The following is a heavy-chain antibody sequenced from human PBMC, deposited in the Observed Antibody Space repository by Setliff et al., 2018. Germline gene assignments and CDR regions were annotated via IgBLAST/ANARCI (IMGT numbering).Heavy chain of an antibody. CDR1: GGSISSSSYY. CDR3: ARVAAYSSSWYNYYYGMDV. D-gene: IGHD6-13*01. CDR2: IYYGGST. J-gene: IGHJ6*02. Sequence: PSETLSLTCTVSGGSISSSSYYWGWIRQPPGKGLEWIGSIYYGGSTYYNPSLKSRVAISVDTSKNQFSLKLSSVTAADTAVYYCARVAAYSSSWYNYYYGMDVWGQGTTVTVSS. V-gene: IGHV4-39*07.